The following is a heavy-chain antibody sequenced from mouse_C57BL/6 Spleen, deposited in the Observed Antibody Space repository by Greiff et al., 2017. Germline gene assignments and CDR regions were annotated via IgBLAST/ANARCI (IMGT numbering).Heavy chain of an antibody. D-gene: IGHD2-4*01. CDR2: IDPSDSET. CDR1: GYTFTSYW. CDR3: AREDYDPYAMDY. J-gene: IGHJ4*01. Sequence: QVQLQQPGAELVRPGSSVKLSCKASGYTFTSYWMHWVKQRPIQGLEWIGNIDPSDSETHYNQKFKDKATLTVDKSSSTAYMQLSSLTSEDSAVYYCAREDYDPYAMDYWGQGTSVTVSS. V-gene: IGHV1-52*01.